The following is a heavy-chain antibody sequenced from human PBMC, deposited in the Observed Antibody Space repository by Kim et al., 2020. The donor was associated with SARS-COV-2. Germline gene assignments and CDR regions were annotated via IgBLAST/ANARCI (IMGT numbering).Heavy chain of an antibody. J-gene: IGHJ4*02. CDR3: AKELFYRSSDIFDY. V-gene: IGHV3-9*01. Sequence: ADSVKGRFTISTDNAKNPLYLQMNSLGAEDAAFYYCAKELFYRSSDIFDYWGQGTLVTVSS. D-gene: IGHD6-6*01.